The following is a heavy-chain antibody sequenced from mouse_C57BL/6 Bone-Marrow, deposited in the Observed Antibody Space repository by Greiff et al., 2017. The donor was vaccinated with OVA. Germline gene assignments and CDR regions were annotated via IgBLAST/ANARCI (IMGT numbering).Heavy chain of an antibody. CDR3: ARHEDGDYASYFDD. CDR2: IYPGDGDT. CDR1: GYAFSSSW. J-gene: IGHJ2*01. V-gene: IGHV1-82*01. D-gene: IGHD2-13*01. Sequence: QVQLKESGPELVKPGASVKISCKASGYAFSSSWMNWVKQRPGRGLEWIGRIYPGDGDTNYNGKFKGKATLTADKSSSTAYMQLSSLTSEDSAVYFCARHEDGDYASYFDDWGQGTTLTVSS.